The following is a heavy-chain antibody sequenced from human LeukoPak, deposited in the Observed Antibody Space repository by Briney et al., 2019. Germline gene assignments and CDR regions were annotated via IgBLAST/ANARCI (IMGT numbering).Heavy chain of an antibody. CDR2: IHYRGST. CDR1: GGSISNFY. CDR3: ARVRLSGTYLDAFDI. D-gene: IGHD1-26*01. Sequence: SETLSLTCTVSGGSISNFYWSWIRQSPGKGLEWIGYIHYRGSTNYNPSLKSRVTISVDTSKNQFSLKLNSITTADTAVYYCARVRLSGTYLDAFDIWGQGTMVTVSS. V-gene: IGHV4-59*01. J-gene: IGHJ3*02.